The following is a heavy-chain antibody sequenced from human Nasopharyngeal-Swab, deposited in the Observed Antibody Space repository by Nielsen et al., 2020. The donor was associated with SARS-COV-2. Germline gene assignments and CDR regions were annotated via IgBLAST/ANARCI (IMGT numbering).Heavy chain of an antibody. CDR2: IYYIGST. V-gene: IGHV4-59*01. Sequence: SETLSLTCTVSGGSISSYYWSWIRQPPGKGLEWIGYIYYIGSTNYNPSLKSRVTISVDTSKNQFSLKLSSVTAADTAVYYCARYDSSGYYYYMDVWGKGTTVTVSS. CDR3: ARYDSSGYYYYMDV. CDR1: GGSISSYY. D-gene: IGHD3-22*01. J-gene: IGHJ6*03.